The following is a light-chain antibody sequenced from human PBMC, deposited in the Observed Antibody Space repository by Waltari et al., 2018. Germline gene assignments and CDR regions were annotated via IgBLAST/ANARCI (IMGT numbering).Light chain of an antibody. V-gene: IGLV3-21*04. CDR3: QVWDYVQGV. J-gene: IGLJ3*02. Sequence: SYVPTQPPSVSVAPGKTARITCGGNNIGRKSVHWYQQKAGQAPVLVIHYDSDRPTGIPERFSGSTSGNTATLTISRVEAGDEADYFCQVWDYVQGVFGGGTKLTVL. CDR1: NIGRKS. CDR2: YDS.